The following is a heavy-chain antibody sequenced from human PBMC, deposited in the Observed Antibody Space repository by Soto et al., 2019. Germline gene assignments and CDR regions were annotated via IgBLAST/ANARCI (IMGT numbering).Heavy chain of an antibody. D-gene: IGHD2-2*01. CDR2: INPSGGST. J-gene: IGHJ6*02. Sequence: ASVKVSCKASGYTFTSYYMHWVRQAPGQGLEWMGIINPSGGSTSYAQKFQGRVTMTRDTSTSTVYMELSSLRSEDTAVYYCARGRVEVVPAATYYYYGMDLWGQGTTVTVSS. CDR1: GYTFTSYY. CDR3: ARGRVEVVPAATYYYYGMDL. V-gene: IGHV1-46*01.